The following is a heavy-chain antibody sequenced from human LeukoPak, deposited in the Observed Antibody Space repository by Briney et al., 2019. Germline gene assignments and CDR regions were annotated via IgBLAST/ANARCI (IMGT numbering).Heavy chain of an antibody. D-gene: IGHD3-22*01. CDR3: AKDLFPYYYDSSGYYPFDY. V-gene: IGHV3-23*01. J-gene: IGHJ4*02. CDR1: GFTFSSYA. CDR2: ISGSGGST. Sequence: GGSLRLSCAASGFTFSSYAMSWVRQAPGKGLEWVSAISGSGGSTYYADSVKGRFTISRDNSKNTLYLQMNSLRAEDTAVYYCAKDLFPYYYDSSGYYPFDYWGQGTLVTVSS.